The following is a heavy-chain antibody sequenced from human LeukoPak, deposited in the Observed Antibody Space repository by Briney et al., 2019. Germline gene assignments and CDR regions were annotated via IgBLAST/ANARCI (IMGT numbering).Heavy chain of an antibody. D-gene: IGHD6-13*01. Sequence: GRFLRLSCAASGFTFDDYAMHWVRQAPGKGLEWVSGISWNSGSIGYADSVKGRFTISRDNAKNSLYLQMNSLRAEDTALYYCAKDTSGYSSSWYSGSHYYYGMDVWGQGTTVTVSS. CDR3: AKDTSGYSSSWYSGSHYYYGMDV. CDR1: GFTFDDYA. J-gene: IGHJ6*02. CDR2: ISWNSGSI. V-gene: IGHV3-9*01.